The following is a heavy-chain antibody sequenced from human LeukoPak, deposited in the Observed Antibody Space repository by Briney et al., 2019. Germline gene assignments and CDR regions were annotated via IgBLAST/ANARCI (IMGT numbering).Heavy chain of an antibody. V-gene: IGHV1-69-2*01. J-gene: IGHJ4*02. CDR3: ATLSKAADY. Sequence: ATVKISCKVSGYTFTDYYMHWVQQAPGKGLEWMGLVDPEDGETIYAEKFQGRVTITQDPSTPTAYLALSSLKSEDTPVYYCATLSKAADYWGQGTLVTVSS. D-gene: IGHD6-25*01. CDR2: VDPEDGET. CDR1: GYTFTDYY.